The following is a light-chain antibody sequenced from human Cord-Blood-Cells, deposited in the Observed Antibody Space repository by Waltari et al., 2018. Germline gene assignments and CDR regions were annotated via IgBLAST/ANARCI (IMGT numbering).Light chain of an antibody. V-gene: IGKV2-28*01. CDR2: LGS. J-gene: IGKJ1*01. CDR1: QSLLHSNGYNY. Sequence: DIVITQSPLSLPVTPGETASISCRSSQSLLHSNGYNYLDWYLQKPGQSPHLLIYLGSNRASGVPDRFSGSGSGTDFTLKISRGEAEDVGVYYCMQALQTPWTFGQGTKVEIK. CDR3: MQALQTPWT.